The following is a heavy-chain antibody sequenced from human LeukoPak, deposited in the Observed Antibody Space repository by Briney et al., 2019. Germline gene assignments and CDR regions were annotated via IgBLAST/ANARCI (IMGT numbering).Heavy chain of an antibody. J-gene: IGHJ4*02. Sequence: GGSLRLSCAASGFTFSSYWMHWVRQAPGKGLVWVSRINTDGSSTSYADSVKGRFTISRDNAKNMLYMQMNSLRAEDTAVYYCARASAGYYYDSSGCHYWGQGTLVTVSS. CDR1: GFTFSSYW. CDR3: ARASAGYYYDSSGCHY. CDR2: INTDGSST. D-gene: IGHD3-22*01. V-gene: IGHV3-74*01.